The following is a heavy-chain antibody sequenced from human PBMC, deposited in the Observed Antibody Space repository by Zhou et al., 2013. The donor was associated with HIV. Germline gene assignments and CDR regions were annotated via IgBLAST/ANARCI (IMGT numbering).Heavy chain of an antibody. J-gene: IGHJ4*02. CDR2: INPNSGAT. CDR3: ARESRVLAGRRREFDY. CDR1: GYSFVSYG. V-gene: IGHV1-2*02. Sequence: QVQLLQSGTEVKTPGDSVNISCKASGYSFVSYGINWVRQAPGQGLEWMGWINPNSGATNYAQKFHGRVTMTRDTSISTAYMELSSLKSDDTAMYYCARESRVLAGRRREFDYWGQGTLVTVSS. D-gene: IGHD6-6*01.